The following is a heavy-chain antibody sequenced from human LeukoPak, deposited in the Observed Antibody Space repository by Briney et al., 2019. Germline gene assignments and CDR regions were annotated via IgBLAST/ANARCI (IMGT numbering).Heavy chain of an antibody. CDR1: GGSISSYY. D-gene: IGHD2-15*01. J-gene: IGHJ4*02. CDR3: ARHCSGHXCYSVFDY. Sequence: SETLSLTCTVSGGSISSYYWSWIRQPPGKGLEWIGYIYYSGSTNYNPSLKSRVTISVDTSKNQFSLKLSSVTAADTAVDDCARHCSGHXCYSVFDYWGQGTLVTVSS. V-gene: IGHV4-59*08. CDR2: IYYSGST.